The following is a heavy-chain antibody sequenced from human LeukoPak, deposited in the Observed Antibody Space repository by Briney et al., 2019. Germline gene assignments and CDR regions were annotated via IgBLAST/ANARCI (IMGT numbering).Heavy chain of an antibody. D-gene: IGHD5-12*01. CDR3: ARDHGGYAYFDY. J-gene: IGHJ4*02. CDR2: IYYSGST. Sequence: PPQTLSLTCTVSGGSISSGGYYWSWIRQHPGKGLEWIGYIYYSGSTYYNPSLKSRVTISVDTSKNQFSLKLSSVTAADTAVYYCARDHGGYAYFDYWGQGTLVTVSS. V-gene: IGHV4-31*03. CDR1: GGSISSGGYY.